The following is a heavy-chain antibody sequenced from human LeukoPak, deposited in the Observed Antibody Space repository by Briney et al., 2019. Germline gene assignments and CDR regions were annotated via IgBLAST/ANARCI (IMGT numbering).Heavy chain of an antibody. CDR3: ARGGPYYYDSSGYFAY. CDR1: GDSISSGGFH. D-gene: IGHD3-22*01. CDR2: IYYSGST. J-gene: IGHJ4*02. Sequence: PSETLSLTCTVSGDSISSGGFHWNWIRQPPGKGLEWIGYIYYSGSTNYNPSLKSRVTISVDTSNNQFSLQLSSVTAADTAVYYCARGGPYYYDSSGYFAYWGQGTLVTVSS. V-gene: IGHV4-61*08.